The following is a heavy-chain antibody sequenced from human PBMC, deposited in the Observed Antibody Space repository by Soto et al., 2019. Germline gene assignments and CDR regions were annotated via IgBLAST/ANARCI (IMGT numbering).Heavy chain of an antibody. D-gene: IGHD3-10*01. V-gene: IGHV4-4*07. CDR3: ARDIGSYAYGEGY. CDR2: VYSSGTT. CDR1: GGSINSYW. Sequence: SETLSLTCSVSGGSINSYWWSWIRQPAGKGLEWIGRVYSSGTTDCNPSLNSRATLSVETSKNQFSLKLSSVTAADTAVYYCARDIGSYAYGEGYWGQGIQVTVSS. J-gene: IGHJ4*02.